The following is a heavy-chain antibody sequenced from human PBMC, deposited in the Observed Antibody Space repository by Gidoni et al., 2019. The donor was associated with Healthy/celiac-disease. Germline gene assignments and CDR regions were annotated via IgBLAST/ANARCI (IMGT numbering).Heavy chain of an antibody. CDR1: GGSFSGYY. CDR3: ASGDLTPRDY. V-gene: IGHV4-34*01. J-gene: IGHJ4*02. CDR2: INHSGST. Sequence: QLQLQQWGAGLLKPSETLSLTCAVYGGSFSGYYWSWIRQPPGKGLEWIGEINHSGSTNYNPSLKSRVTISVDTSKNQFSLKLSSVTAADTAVYYCASGDLTPRDYWGQGTLVTVSS.